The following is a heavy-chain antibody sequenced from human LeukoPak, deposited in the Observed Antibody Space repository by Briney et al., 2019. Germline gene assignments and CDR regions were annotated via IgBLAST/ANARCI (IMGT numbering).Heavy chain of an antibody. CDR2: IKSKTDGGTT. D-gene: IGHD6-13*01. CDR3: TTSYSGNSWYDWFGP. J-gene: IGHJ5*02. Sequence: GGSLRLSCAASGFTFSNAWMSWVRQAPGKGLEWVGRIKSKTDGGTTDYAAPVKGRFTISRDDSKNTLYLQMNSLKTEDTALYFCTTSYSGNSWYDWFGPWGQGTLVTVSS. CDR1: GFTFSNAW. V-gene: IGHV3-15*01.